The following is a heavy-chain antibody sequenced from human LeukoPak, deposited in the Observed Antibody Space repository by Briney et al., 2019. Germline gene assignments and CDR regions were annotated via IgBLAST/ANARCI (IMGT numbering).Heavy chain of an antibody. Sequence: ASVKVSCKASGYTFTSYYMHWVRQAPGQGLEWMGIINPSGGSTSYAQKFQGRVTMTRDTSTSTVYMELSSLRSEDTAVYYCARAAPRYCSGGSCYFNWFDPWGQETLVTVSS. D-gene: IGHD2-15*01. CDR1: GYTFTSYY. V-gene: IGHV1-46*01. J-gene: IGHJ5*02. CDR3: ARAAPRYCSGGSCYFNWFDP. CDR2: INPSGGST.